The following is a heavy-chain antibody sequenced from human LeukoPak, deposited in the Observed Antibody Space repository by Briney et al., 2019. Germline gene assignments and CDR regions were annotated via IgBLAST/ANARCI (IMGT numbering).Heavy chain of an antibody. CDR3: ARSGTGTTYYSYMDV. CDR2: ISSSSSYI. CDR1: GFTFSSDS. V-gene: IGHV3-21*01. D-gene: IGHD1-7*01. Sequence: GGSLRLSCAASGFTFSSDSMNWVRQAPGKGLEWVSSISSSSSYIYYADSVKGRFTISRDNAKNSLYLQMNSLRAEDTAVYYCARSGTGTTYYSYMDVWGKGTTVTVSS. J-gene: IGHJ6*03.